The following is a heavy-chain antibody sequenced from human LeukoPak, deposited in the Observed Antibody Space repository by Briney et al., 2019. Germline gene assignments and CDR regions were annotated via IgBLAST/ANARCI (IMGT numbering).Heavy chain of an antibody. CDR3: ARGSYLTIFGVVIAYYYMDV. CDR2: VNESGGT. J-gene: IGHJ6*03. CDR1: VGSFSGYH. D-gene: IGHD3-3*01. V-gene: IGHV4-34*01. Sequence: SETLSLTCAVYVGSFSGYHWNWIRQPPGKGPEWVGEVNESGGTNINPSLKSRVTISVDTSKNQFSLKLSSVTAADTAVYYCARGSYLTIFGVVIAYYYMDVWGKGTTVTVSS.